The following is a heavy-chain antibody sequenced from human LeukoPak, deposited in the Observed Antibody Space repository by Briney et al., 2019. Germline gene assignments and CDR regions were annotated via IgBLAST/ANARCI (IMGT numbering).Heavy chain of an antibody. CDR2: IYYSGST. D-gene: IGHD3-9*01. CDR1: GGSISSYY. V-gene: IGHV4-59*01. CDR3: ARGLSSIRYFDWLSPFSPHFDY. Sequence: SETLSLTCTVSGGSISSYYWSWIRQPPGKGLEWIGYIYYSGSTNYNPSLKSRVTISVDTSKNQFSLKLSSVTAADTAVYYCARGLSSIRYFDWLSPFSPHFDYWGQRTLVTVSS. J-gene: IGHJ4*02.